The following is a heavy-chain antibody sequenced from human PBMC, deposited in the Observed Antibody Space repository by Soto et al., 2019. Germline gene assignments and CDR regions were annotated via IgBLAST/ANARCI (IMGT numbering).Heavy chain of an antibody. D-gene: IGHD6-19*01. CDR1: GFTFSSYW. Sequence: PGGSLRLSCAASGFTFSSYWMYWVRQAPGKGLVWVSRINSIGTGTHYADSVKDRFTISRDNAKNMLYLQMNSLRAEDTAVYYCARAVSALAVAGTVYGGQGTLVTVSS. J-gene: IGHJ4*02. CDR2: INSIGTGT. CDR3: ARAVSALAVAGTVY. V-gene: IGHV3-74*01.